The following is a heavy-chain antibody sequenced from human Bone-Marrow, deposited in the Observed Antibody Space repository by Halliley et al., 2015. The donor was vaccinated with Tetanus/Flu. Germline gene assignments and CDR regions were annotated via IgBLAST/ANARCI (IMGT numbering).Heavy chain of an antibody. CDR2: INTYNGDT. J-gene: IGHJ4*02. CDR3: ARDLTWGYFDY. V-gene: IGHV1-18*01. Sequence: QVQLVQSGAEVKKPGASVRVSCKASGNTFTTFAISWVRQAPGQGLEWMGRINTYNGDTKYAQGLQGRVTMTTDTSTSTAYMELRSLRSDDTAIYYCARDLTWGYFDYWGQGILVTVSS. D-gene: IGHD1-26*01. CDR1: GNTFTTFA.